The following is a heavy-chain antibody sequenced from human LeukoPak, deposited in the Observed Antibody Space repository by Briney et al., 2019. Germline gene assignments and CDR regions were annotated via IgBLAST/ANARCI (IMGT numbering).Heavy chain of an antibody. D-gene: IGHD4-17*01. J-gene: IGHJ4*02. CDR1: GFTFSSYD. CDR3: AKHYGDLHIDY. CDR2: IGTAGST. V-gene: IGHV3-23*01. Sequence: GGSLRLSCAASGFTFSSYDMHWVRQATGKGLEWVSAIGTAGSTYYADSVKGRFTISRDNSKNTLYLQMNSLRAEDTAVYYCAKHYGDLHIDYWGQGTLVTVSS.